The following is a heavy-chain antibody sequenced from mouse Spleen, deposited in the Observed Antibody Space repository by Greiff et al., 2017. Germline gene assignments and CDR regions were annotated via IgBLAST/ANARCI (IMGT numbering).Heavy chain of an antibody. CDR3: AGQLGRDYFDY. V-gene: IGHV3-6*01. Sequence: DVQLQESGPGLVKPSQSLSLTCSVTGYSITSGYYWNWIRQFPGNKLEWMGYISYDGSNNYNPSLKNRISITRDTSKNQFFLKLNSVTTEDTATYYCAGQLGRDYFDYWGQGTTLTVSS. CDR1: GYSITSGYY. CDR2: ISYDGSN. D-gene: IGHD4-1*02. J-gene: IGHJ2*01.